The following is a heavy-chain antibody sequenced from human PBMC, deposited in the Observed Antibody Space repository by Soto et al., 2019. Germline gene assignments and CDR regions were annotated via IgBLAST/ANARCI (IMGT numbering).Heavy chain of an antibody. V-gene: IGHV4-39*01. Sequence: PSETLSLTCTVSGGSISSSSYYWGWIRQPPGKGLEWIGSIYYSGSTYYNPSLKSRVTISVDTSKNQFSLKLSSVTAADTAVYYCARHHGEANWGQGTLVTVSS. CDR3: ARHHGEAN. D-gene: IGHD3-10*01. J-gene: IGHJ4*02. CDR2: IYYSGST. CDR1: GGSISSSSYY.